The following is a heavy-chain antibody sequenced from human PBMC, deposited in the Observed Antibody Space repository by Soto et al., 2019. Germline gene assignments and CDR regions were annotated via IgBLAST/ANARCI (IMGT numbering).Heavy chain of an antibody. Sequence: EVQLVESGGGLVQPGGSLRLSCAASEFTFSSYWMNWVRQAPGKGLEWVANIKEDGSEKYYVDSVKGRFTISSDNAQNSLYLQMNSLRGEDTAVYYCARDLGAPGRGSAVGYYYHYGMDVWGQGTTVTVSS. CDR3: ARDLGAPGRGSAVGYYYHYGMDV. J-gene: IGHJ6*02. D-gene: IGHD2-2*01. V-gene: IGHV3-7*05. CDR1: EFTFSSYW. CDR2: IKEDGSEK.